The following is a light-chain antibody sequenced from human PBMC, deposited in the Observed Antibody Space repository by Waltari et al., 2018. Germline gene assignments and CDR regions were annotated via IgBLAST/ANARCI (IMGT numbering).Light chain of an antibody. V-gene: IGLV10-54*04. CDR1: SNNVGNQG. CDR2: RNN. J-gene: IGLJ3*02. CDR3: SAWDSGLTVWL. Sequence: QAGLTQPPSVSADLRQTATLTCTGNSNNVGNQGAAWLQQHQGRPPKLVSYRNNTRPSAISGRFSASRSVNTASLTISELQPEDETDYYCSAWDSGLTVWLFGGGTKLTVL.